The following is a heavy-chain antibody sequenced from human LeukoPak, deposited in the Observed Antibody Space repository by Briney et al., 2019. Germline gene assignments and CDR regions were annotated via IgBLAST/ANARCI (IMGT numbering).Heavy chain of an antibody. Sequence: PGGSLRLSCAASGFTFSNYAMDWVRQTPGKGLECVSGISGGGGGTYYADSVEGRFTISRDNSKNRVYLHMNSLRAEDTAVYYWAKDRAYSNDSPYYFDYWAQGALVTVSS. D-gene: IGHD4-11*01. CDR2: ISGGGGGT. CDR3: AKDRAYSNDSPYYFDY. CDR1: GFTFSNYA. V-gene: IGHV3-23*01. J-gene: IGHJ4*02.